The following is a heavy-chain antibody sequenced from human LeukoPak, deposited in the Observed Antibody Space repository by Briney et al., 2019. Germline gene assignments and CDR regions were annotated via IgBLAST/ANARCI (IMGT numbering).Heavy chain of an antibody. D-gene: IGHD6-6*01. CDR2: ISYDGSNK. Sequence: GGSLRLSCAASGFTFSSYGMHWVRQAPGKGLEWVALISYDGSNKNYADSVKGRFTISRDNINNTLYLQMNSLRAEDTAVYYCAKTKYSSSSVDYWGQGTLVTVSS. V-gene: IGHV3-30*18. J-gene: IGHJ4*02. CDR1: GFTFSSYG. CDR3: AKTKYSSSSVDY.